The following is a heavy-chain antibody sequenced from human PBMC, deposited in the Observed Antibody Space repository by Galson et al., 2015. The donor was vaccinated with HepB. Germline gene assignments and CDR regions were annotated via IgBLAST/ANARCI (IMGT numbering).Heavy chain of an antibody. CDR1: GGTFSSYA. J-gene: IGHJ6*02. CDR2: IIPIFGTA. V-gene: IGHV1-69*06. CDR3: ASTHRTRPGPSIAAPQV. Sequence: SVKVSCKASGGTFSSYAISWVRQAPGQGLEWMGGIIPIFGTANYAQKFQGRVTITADKSTSTAYMELSGLRSEDTAVYYCASTHRTRPGPSIAAPQVWGQGTTVTVSS. D-gene: IGHD6-6*01.